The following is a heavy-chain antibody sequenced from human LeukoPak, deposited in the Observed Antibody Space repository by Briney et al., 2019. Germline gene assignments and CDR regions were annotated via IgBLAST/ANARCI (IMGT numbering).Heavy chain of an antibody. CDR1: GYTFTSYG. V-gene: IGHV1-18*01. CDR2: ISAYNGNT. J-gene: IGHJ3*02. D-gene: IGHD2-15*01. Sequence: ASVKVSCKASGYTFTSYGISWVRQAPGQGLEWMGWISAYNGNTNYAQKLQGRVTMTTDTSTSTAYMELRSLRSDDTAVYYCARDRIYRAATDAFDIWGQGTMVTVSS. CDR3: ARDRIYRAATDAFDI.